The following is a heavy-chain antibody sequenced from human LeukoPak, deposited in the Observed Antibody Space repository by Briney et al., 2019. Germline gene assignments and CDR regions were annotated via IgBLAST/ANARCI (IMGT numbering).Heavy chain of an antibody. V-gene: IGHV1-18*01. CDR1: GYTFTNYG. CDR2: ISAYNGYT. J-gene: IGHJ1*01. D-gene: IGHD4-11*01. Sequence: ASVKVSCKASGYTFTNYGVSWVRQAPGQGLEWMGWISAYNGYTNYAQKFQFRVAMTTDTSTSTAYMELRSLTSDDTAVYYCARDKAVTTEVTQYFQHWGQAPWSPSPQ. CDR3: ARDKAVTTEVTQYFQH.